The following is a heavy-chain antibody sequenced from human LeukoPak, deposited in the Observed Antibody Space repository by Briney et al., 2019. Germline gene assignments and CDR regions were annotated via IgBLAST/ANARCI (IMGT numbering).Heavy chain of an antibody. J-gene: IGHJ6*03. CDR1: GGSISSYY. CDR2: IYYSEST. Sequence: ASETLSLTCTVSGGSISSYYWSWIRQPPGKGLEWIGYIYYSESTNYNPSLKSRVTISVDTSKNQFSLKLSSVTAADTAVYYCARVPLDIVVVPAAIIGHYYYMDVWGKGTTVTVSS. D-gene: IGHD2-2*02. CDR3: ARVPLDIVVVPAAIIGHYYYMDV. V-gene: IGHV4-59*01.